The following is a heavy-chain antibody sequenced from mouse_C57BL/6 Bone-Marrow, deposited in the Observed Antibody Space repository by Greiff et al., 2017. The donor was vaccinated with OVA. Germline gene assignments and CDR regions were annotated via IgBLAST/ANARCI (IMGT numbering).Heavy chain of an antibody. Sequence: VKLMESGPELVKPGASVKISCKASGYAFSSSWMNWVKQRPGKGLEWIGRIYPGDGDTNYNGKFKGKATLTADKSSSTAYMQLSSLTSEDSAVYFCAPFYSNPYYAMDYWGQGTSVTVSS. CDR1: GYAFSSSW. D-gene: IGHD2-5*01. CDR3: APFYSNPYYAMDY. V-gene: IGHV1-82*01. J-gene: IGHJ4*01. CDR2: IYPGDGDT.